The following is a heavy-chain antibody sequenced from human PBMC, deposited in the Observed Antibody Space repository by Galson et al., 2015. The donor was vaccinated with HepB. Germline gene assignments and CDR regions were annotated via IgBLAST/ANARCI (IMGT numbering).Heavy chain of an antibody. D-gene: IGHD2-2*02. CDR2: IWYDGSNK. Sequence: SLRLSCAASGFTFSSYAMNWVRQAPGKGLEWVAVIWYDGSNKYYADSVKGRFTISRDNSKNTLYLQMNSLRAEDTAVYYCARDLYTDRNDAFDIWGQGTMVTVSS. J-gene: IGHJ3*02. V-gene: IGHV3-33*08. CDR1: GFTFSSYA. CDR3: ARDLYTDRNDAFDI.